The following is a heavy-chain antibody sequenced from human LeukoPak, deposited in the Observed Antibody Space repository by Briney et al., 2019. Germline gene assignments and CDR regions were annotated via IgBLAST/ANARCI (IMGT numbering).Heavy chain of an antibody. CDR1: GGSVSSYY. J-gene: IGHJ4*02. V-gene: IGHV4-59*08. CDR2: TYHTATS. CDR3: ARHSSGFYSPFFDF. Sequence: SETLSLTCTVSGGSVSSYYWGWIRQFPGKGLDFIGFTYHTATSNYNHSLKSRVSMSIDMSKNALYLNLSSVTAADTAIYYCARHSSGFYSPFFDFWARGALVTVSS. D-gene: IGHD6-19*01.